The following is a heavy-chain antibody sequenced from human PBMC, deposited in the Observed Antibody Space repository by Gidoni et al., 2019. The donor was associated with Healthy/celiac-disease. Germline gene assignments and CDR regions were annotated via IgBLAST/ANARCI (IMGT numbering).Heavy chain of an antibody. CDR2: IYYRGDT. V-gene: IGHV4-39*07. CDR1: VVSLLSSDYY. Sequence: QLQLQESVPGLVKPSETLSLTCTVSVVSLLSSDYYWGWVRQPPGKGLEWIGTIYYRGDTYYNPSLKSRVTISVDMSRNQFSLWLTSVTAADTAMYYCARDVRYSSSWSHFDYWGQGILVTVSS. CDR3: ARDVRYSSSWSHFDY. D-gene: IGHD6-13*01. J-gene: IGHJ4*02.